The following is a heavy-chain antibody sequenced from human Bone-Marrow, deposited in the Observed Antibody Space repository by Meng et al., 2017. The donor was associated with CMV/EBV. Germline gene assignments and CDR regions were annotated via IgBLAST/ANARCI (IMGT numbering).Heavy chain of an antibody. J-gene: IGHJ6*02. CDR3: ARVVGCSNTSLSPEGVCYGMDV. Sequence: SETLSLTCAVYGGSFSGYYWSWIRQPPGKGLEWIGEINHSGSTNFNPSLKSRVTISVDTSKNQFSLKLSSVTAADTAVYYCARVVGCSNTSLSPEGVCYGMDVWGQGTTVTVSS. CDR1: GGSFSGYY. D-gene: IGHD2-2*01. V-gene: IGHV4-34*01. CDR2: INHSGST.